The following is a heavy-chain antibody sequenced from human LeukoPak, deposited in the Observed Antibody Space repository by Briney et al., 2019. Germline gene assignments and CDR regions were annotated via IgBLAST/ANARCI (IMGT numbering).Heavy chain of an antibody. CDR2: IYYSGST. CDR1: GGSISSYY. J-gene: IGHJ5*02. V-gene: IGHV4-59*01. D-gene: IGHD6-13*01. Sequence: SETLSLTCTVSGGSISSYYWSWIRQPPGKGLEWIGYIYYSGSTNYNPSLKSRVTISVDTSKNQFSLKLSSVTAADTAVYYCARAGYSSSWYPNNWFDPWGQGTLVTASS. CDR3: ARAGYSSSWYPNNWFDP.